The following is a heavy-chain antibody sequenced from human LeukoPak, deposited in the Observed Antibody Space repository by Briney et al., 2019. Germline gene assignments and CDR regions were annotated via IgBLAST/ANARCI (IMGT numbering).Heavy chain of an antibody. CDR1: GGTFSSYA. CDR2: INTNTGNP. V-gene: IGHV7-4-1*02. J-gene: IGHJ6*02. CDR3: ARAFSIAARPRGYYYYGMDV. D-gene: IGHD6-6*01. Sequence: ASVKVSCKASGGTFSSYAISWVRQAPGQGLEWMGWINTNTGNPTYAQGFTGRFVFSLDTSVSTAYLQISSLKAEDTAVYYCARAFSIAARPRGYYYYGMDVWGQGTTVTVSS.